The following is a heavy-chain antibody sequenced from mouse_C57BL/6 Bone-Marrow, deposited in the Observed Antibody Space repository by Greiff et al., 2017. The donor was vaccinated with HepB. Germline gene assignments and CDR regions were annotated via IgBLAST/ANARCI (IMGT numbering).Heavy chain of an antibody. J-gene: IGHJ4*01. Sequence: QVQLQQPGAELVKPGASVKVSCKASGYTFTSYWMHWVKQRPGQGLEWIGRIHPSDSATNYNQKFKGKATLTVDKSSSTAYMQLSSLTSEDSAVYYCEIGWVLRYAFDYWGQGTSVTVSS. CDR3: EIGWVLRYAFDY. CDR1: GYTFTSYW. CDR2: IHPSDSAT. V-gene: IGHV1-74*01. D-gene: IGHD2-3*01.